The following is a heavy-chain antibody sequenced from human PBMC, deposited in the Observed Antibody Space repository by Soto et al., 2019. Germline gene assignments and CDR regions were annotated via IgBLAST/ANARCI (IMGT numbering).Heavy chain of an antibody. V-gene: IGHV2-5*02. CDR2: IYWDNDR. Sequence: QITLKESGPTLVEPTQTLTLTCSFSGFSLTNSGVGVGWFRQAPGKALECLGIIYWDNDRRFNPSLKTRLTTPKXXYXNXGVLTITYMEPVDPGTYYCAHRVPSSGSCDGGWFDSWGQGTPVPVS. J-gene: IGHJ5*01. D-gene: IGHD2-21*02. CDR3: AHRVPSSGSCDGGWFDS. CDR1: GFSLTNSGVG.